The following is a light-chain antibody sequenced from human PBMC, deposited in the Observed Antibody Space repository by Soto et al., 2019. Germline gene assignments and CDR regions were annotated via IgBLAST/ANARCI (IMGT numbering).Light chain of an antibody. J-gene: IGKJ4*01. CDR1: QSITTY. CDR3: QQNYSAPLT. V-gene: IGKV1-39*01. Sequence: DIQMTQSPSSLSASVGDRVTITCRASQSITTYLNWYRQKPGKAPKLLIYAASSMQSGVPSRFSGSGPETEFTLSISSLQHEDFGTYFCQQNYSAPLTLGGWTTVDIK. CDR2: AAS.